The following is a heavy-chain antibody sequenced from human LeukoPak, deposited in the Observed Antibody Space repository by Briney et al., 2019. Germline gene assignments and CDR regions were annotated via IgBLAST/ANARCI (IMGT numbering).Heavy chain of an antibody. CDR2: IYYSGST. J-gene: IGHJ4*02. V-gene: IGHV4-30-4*01. CDR3: ARGDSNFDY. CDR1: GGSISSGNYY. Sequence: EPSQTLSLTCTVSGGSISSGNYYWSWIRQPPGKGLEWIGYIYYSGSTYYNPSLKSRVAISVDTSKNQFSLKLSSVTAADTAVHYCARGDSNFDYWGQGTLVTVSS. D-gene: IGHD4-11*01.